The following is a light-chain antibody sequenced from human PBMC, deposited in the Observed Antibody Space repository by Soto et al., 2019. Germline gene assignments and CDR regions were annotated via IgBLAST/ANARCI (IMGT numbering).Light chain of an antibody. CDR2: NTS. J-gene: IGKJ2*01. Sequence: EIVLTQSPGTLSLSPGQRATLSCRANQSIRYAYLAWYQQRPGHAPSLLMFNTSTRATGIQDRFSGSGSGADCTLTISRLEPEDGVVYHCQHYRSSSMHTFGQGTNVEIK. V-gene: IGKV3-20*01. CDR3: QHYRSSSMHT. CDR1: QSIRYAY.